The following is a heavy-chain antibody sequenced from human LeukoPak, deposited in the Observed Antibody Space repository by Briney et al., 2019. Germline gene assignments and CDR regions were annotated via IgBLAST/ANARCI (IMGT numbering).Heavy chain of an antibody. CDR3: ARAPRDPSQWLVLHLDY. V-gene: IGHV1-18*01. D-gene: IGHD6-19*01. J-gene: IGHJ4*02. CDR2: ISAYNGNT. CDR1: GYTFTSYG. Sequence: ASVKVSCKASGYTFTSYGISWVRQAPGQGLEWMGWISAYNGNTNYAQKLQGRVTMTTDTSTSTAYMELRSLRSDDTAVYYCARAPRDPSQWLVLHLDYWGQGTLVTVSS.